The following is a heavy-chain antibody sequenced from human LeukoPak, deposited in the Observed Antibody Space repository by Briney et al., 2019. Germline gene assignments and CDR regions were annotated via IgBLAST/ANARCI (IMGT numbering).Heavy chain of an antibody. V-gene: IGHV3-7*03. CDR2: INEDGSGK. J-gene: IGHJ4*02. D-gene: IGHD3-10*01. CDR3: AKDPQYITMVRGVISPPLYYFDY. Sequence: GGSLRLSCAASGFTLRNYWMSWVRQAPGKGLEWVANINEDGSGKYYVDSVKGRFTISRDNSKNTLYLQMNSLRAEDTAVYYCAKDPQYITMVRGVISPPLYYFDYWGQGTLVTVSS. CDR1: GFTLRNYW.